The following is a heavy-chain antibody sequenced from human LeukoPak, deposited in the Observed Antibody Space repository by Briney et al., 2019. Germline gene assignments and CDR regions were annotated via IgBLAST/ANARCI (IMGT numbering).Heavy chain of an antibody. CDR1: GYTFTSYG. V-gene: IGHV1-18*01. J-gene: IGHJ4*02. CDR3: ARGLSHYYDSSGYYSYFDY. D-gene: IGHD3-22*01. CDR2: ISAYNGNT. Sequence: ASVKVSCKASGYTFTSYGISWVRQAPGQGLEWMGWISAYNGNTNYAQKLQGRVTMTTDTSTSTAYMELRSLRSDDTAVYYCARGLSHYYDSSGYYSYFDYWGQGTLVTVSS.